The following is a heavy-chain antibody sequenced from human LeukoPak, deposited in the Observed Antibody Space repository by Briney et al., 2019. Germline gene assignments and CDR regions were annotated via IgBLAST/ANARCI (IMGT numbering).Heavy chain of an antibody. Sequence: SETLSLTCAVYGGSFSGYYWSWIRQPPGKGLEWIGEINHSGSTNYNPSLKSRVTISVDTSKNQFSLKLSSVTAADTAVYYCARQVAGTNWFDPWGQGTLVTVSS. CDR2: INHSGST. V-gene: IGHV4-34*01. D-gene: IGHD6-19*01. CDR3: ARQVAGTNWFDP. CDR1: GGSFSGYY. J-gene: IGHJ5*02.